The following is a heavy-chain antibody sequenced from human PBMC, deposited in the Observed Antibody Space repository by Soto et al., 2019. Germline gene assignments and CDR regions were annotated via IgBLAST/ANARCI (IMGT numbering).Heavy chain of an antibody. CDR2: IYYSGST. CDR3: ARQDYGDYMYFDY. V-gene: IGHV4-39*01. Sequence: LSLTCTVSGGSISSSSYYWGWIRQPPGKGLEWIGSIYYSGSTYYNPSLKSRVTISVDTSKNQFSLKLSSVTAADTAVYYCARQDYGDYMYFDYWGQGTLVTVSS. J-gene: IGHJ4*02. CDR1: GGSISSSSYY. D-gene: IGHD4-17*01.